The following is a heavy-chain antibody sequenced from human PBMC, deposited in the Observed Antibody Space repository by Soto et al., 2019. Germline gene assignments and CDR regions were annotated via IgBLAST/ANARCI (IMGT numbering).Heavy chain of an antibody. D-gene: IGHD2-15*01. J-gene: IGHJ6*03. CDR3: ARLRTAYCSGGSCYKYREYHYYMDV. CDR2: IYYSGST. CDR1: GDSISSYY. V-gene: IGHV4-59*08. Sequence: SETLSLTCAVSGDSISSYYWSWIRQPPGKGLEWIGDIYYSGSTNYNPSLKSRVTISVDTSKNQFSLKLSSVTAADTAVYYCARLRTAYCSGGSCYKYREYHYYMDVWGKGTTVTVYS.